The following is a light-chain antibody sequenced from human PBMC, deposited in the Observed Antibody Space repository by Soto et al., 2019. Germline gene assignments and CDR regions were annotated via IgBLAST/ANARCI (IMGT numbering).Light chain of an antibody. J-gene: IGKJ1*01. CDR2: GAS. CDR3: QQYDNSPWT. Sequence: EIVLTQSPGTLSLSPGERATLSCRASQSVSSSYLAWYQQKPGQAPRLLMYGASSRATGIPDRFSGSGSGTDFTLTISRLEPEDFGVYYCQQYDNSPWTFGQGTKVEIK. V-gene: IGKV3-20*01. CDR1: QSVSSSY.